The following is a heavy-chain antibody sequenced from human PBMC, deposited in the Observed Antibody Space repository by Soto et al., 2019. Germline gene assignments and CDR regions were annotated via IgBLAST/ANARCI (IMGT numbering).Heavy chain of an antibody. J-gene: IGHJ6*02. CDR1: GFTFSSYG. D-gene: IGHD1-1*01. V-gene: IGHV3-30*18. Sequence: PGGSLRLSCAASGFTFSSYGMHWVRQAPGKGLEWVAFILFDGSNKYYADSVKGRFTISRDNSKNTLYLQMNSLRAEDTAVYYCAKDLDGGMDVRGQGTTVTVSS. CDR3: AKDLDGGMDV. CDR2: ILFDGSNK.